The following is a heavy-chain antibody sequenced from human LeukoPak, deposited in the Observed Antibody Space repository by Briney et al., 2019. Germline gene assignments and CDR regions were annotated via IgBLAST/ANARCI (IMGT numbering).Heavy chain of an antibody. Sequence: PGGFLGLSCAASGFTFSSYAMSWVRQAPGKGLEWVSAISGSGGSTYYADSVKGRFSISRDNSKKTLYMQMNSLGAEDTAVYYCARLGPLRYFDWFQAEFDYWGQGTLVTVSS. J-gene: IGHJ4*02. V-gene: IGHV3-23*01. CDR1: GFTFSSYA. CDR3: ARLGPLRYFDWFQAEFDY. D-gene: IGHD3-9*01. CDR2: ISGSGGST.